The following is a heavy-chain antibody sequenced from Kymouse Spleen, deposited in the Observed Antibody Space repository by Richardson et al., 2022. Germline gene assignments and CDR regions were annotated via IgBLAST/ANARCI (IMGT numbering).Heavy chain of an antibody. D-gene: IGHD2-8*01. CDR1: GYSFTSYW. CDR2: IYPGDSDT. J-gene: IGHJ4*02. Sequence: EVQLVQSGAEVKKPGESLKISCKGSGYSFTSYWIGWVRQMPGKGLEWMGIIYPGDSDTRYSPSFQGQVTISADKSISTAYLQWSSLKASDTAMYYCARHEGYCTNGVCYEGYFDYWGQGTLVTVSS. CDR3: ARHEGYCTNGVCYEGYFDY. V-gene: IGHV5-51*01.